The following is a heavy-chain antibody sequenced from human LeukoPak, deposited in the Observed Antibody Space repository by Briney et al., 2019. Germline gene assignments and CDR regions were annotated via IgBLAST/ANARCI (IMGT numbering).Heavy chain of an antibody. Sequence: GGSLRLSCAASGFTFSSYSMNWVRQAPGKGLEWVSSISSSSSYIYYADSVKGRFTISRDSAKNSLYLQMNSLRVDDTAVYYCARSGYGDYDYWGQGTRVTVSS. J-gene: IGHJ4*02. V-gene: IGHV3-21*04. CDR1: GFTFSSYS. D-gene: IGHD4-17*01. CDR3: ARSGYGDYDY. CDR2: ISSSSSYI.